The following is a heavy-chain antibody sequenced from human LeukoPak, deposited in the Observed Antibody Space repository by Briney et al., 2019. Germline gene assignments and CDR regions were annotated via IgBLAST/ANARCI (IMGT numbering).Heavy chain of an antibody. CDR3: ARDRRTMTTCDY. J-gene: IGHJ4*02. Sequence: GGSLRLSCAASGFTFSSYTMNWVRQAPGKGLEWVSSISSSSSYIYYAESVKGRFTISRDNAKNSLYLQMNSLRAEDTAVYYCARDRRTMTTCDYWGQGSLVTVSS. CDR2: ISSSSSYI. CDR1: GFTFSSYT. V-gene: IGHV3-21*01. D-gene: IGHD4-17*01.